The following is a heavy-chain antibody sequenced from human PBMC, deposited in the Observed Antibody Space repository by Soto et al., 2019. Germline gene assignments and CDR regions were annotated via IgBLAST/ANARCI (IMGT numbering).Heavy chain of an antibody. CDR1: GYTFTSYD. CDR2: MNPNSGNT. CDR3: ALDCSGGSCYHPGDDY. Sequence: QVQLVQSGAEVKKPGASVKVSCKASGYTFTSYDINWVRQATGQGLECMGWMNPNSGNTGYAQKVQGRVTMTRNTSISTAYMELSSLRSEDTAVYYCALDCSGGSCYHPGDDYWGQGTLVTVSS. D-gene: IGHD2-15*01. V-gene: IGHV1-8*01. J-gene: IGHJ4*02.